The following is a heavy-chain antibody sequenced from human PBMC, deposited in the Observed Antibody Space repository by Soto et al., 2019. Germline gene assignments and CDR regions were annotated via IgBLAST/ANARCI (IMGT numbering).Heavy chain of an antibody. CDR1: GGSINSYW. J-gene: IGHJ4*02. Sequence: SQTLSLTCSVSGGSINSYWWSWIRQPAGKGLEWIGRVYSSGTTDYNPSLNSRATMSVETSKNQFSLKLSSVTAADTAVYYCARDIGSYAYGEGYWGQGIQVTVSS. D-gene: IGHD3-10*01. CDR2: VYSSGTT. V-gene: IGHV4-4*07. CDR3: ARDIGSYAYGEGY.